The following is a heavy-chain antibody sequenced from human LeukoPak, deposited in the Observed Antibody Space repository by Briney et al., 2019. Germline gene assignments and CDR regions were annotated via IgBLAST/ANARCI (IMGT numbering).Heavy chain of an antibody. Sequence: SETLSLTCSVSGDSITGYYWGWIRQPPGKGLEWIGEINHSGSTNYNPSLKSRVTISVDTSKNQFSLKLTSVTAADTAVYYCARHAYGSGSQITPYLFDYWGQGTLVTVSS. CDR3: ARHAYGSGSQITPYLFDY. V-gene: IGHV4-34*01. D-gene: IGHD3-10*01. J-gene: IGHJ4*02. CDR1: GDSITGYY. CDR2: INHSGST.